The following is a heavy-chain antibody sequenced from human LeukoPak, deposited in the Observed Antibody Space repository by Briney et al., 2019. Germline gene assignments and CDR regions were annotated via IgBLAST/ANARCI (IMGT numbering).Heavy chain of an antibody. V-gene: IGHV1-8*01. CDR3: AKSKPPREYCSATSCFAGFGAFDI. D-gene: IGHD2-2*01. J-gene: IGHJ3*02. Sequence: ASVKVSCKASGYTFTSYDINWVRQATGQGLEWMGWMNPNSGNTGYAQKFQGRVTMTRNTSISTAYMELSSLRSEDTAVYYCAKSKPPREYCSATSCFAGFGAFDIWGQGTMVTVSS. CDR2: MNPNSGNT. CDR1: GYTFTSYD.